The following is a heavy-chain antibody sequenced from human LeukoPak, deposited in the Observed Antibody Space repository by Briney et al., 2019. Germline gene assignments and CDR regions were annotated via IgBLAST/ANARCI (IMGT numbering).Heavy chain of an antibody. Sequence: ASVKVSCKASGYTFTSYDINWVRQATGQGLEWMGWMNPNSGNAGYAQKFQGRVTMTRNTSISTAYMELSSLRSEDTAVYYCARESGYEGGSYFDYWGQGTLVTVSS. CDR1: GYTFTSYD. CDR3: ARESGYEGGSYFDY. J-gene: IGHJ4*02. D-gene: IGHD5-12*01. V-gene: IGHV1-8*01. CDR2: MNPNSGNA.